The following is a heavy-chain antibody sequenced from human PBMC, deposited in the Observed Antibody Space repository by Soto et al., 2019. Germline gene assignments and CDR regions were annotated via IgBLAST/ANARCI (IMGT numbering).Heavy chain of an antibody. CDR3: ARDSAAVAVGWFDS. V-gene: IGHV1-69*06. J-gene: IGHJ5*01. CDR1: VGTFSSYA. CDR2: IIPIFGTA. D-gene: IGHD6-19*01. Sequence: SVKVSCKASVGTFSSYAISWVRQAPGQGLEWMGGIIPIFGTANYAQKFQGRVTITADKSTSTAYMELSSLRSEDTAVYYCARDSAAVAVGWFDSWGQGTLVTSP.